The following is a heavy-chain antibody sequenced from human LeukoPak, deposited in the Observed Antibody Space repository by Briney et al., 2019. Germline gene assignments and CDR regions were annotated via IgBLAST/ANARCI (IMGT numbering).Heavy chain of an antibody. Sequence: GGSLRLSCAASGFSFSHAWMTWVRQAPGKGLEWIGRIQSETDGGTTDYAAPVTGRFTISRDDSKNMLYLQMNSLKNEDTAVYYCTTSPQWLENWGQGTLVTVSS. J-gene: IGHJ4*02. CDR1: GFSFSHAW. V-gene: IGHV3-15*01. CDR2: IQSETDGGTT. CDR3: TTSPQWLEN. D-gene: IGHD6-19*01.